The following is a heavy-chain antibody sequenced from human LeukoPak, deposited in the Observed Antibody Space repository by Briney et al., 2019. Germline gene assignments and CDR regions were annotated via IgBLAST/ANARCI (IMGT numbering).Heavy chain of an antibody. V-gene: IGHV1-69*04. CDR2: IIPILGIA. Sequence: GASVKVSCKASGGTFSSYAISWVRQAPGQGLEWMGRIIPILGIANYAQKSQGRVTITADKSTSTAYMELSSLRSEDTAVYYCARDNSRRWYSSSPHADYWGQGTLVTVSS. J-gene: IGHJ4*02. CDR3: ARDNSRRWYSSSPHADY. D-gene: IGHD6-6*01. CDR1: GGTFSSYA.